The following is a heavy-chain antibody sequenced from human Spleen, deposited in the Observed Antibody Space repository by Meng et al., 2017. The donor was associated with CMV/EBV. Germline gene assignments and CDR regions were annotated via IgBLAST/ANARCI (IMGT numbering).Heavy chain of an antibody. D-gene: IGHD3-3*01. CDR3: TRGVVYGDFSRGYYFDY. CDR2: IYYSGST. J-gene: IGHJ4*02. Sequence: SETLSLTCTVSGDSVSSGSYYWTWIRQAPGKGLEWIGYIYYSGSTNYNPSLKTRVTISVDTSKKQFSLRLTSMTAADTAVYYWTRGVVYGDFSRGYYFDYWGQGALVTVSS. V-gene: IGHV4-61*01. CDR1: GDSVSSGSYY.